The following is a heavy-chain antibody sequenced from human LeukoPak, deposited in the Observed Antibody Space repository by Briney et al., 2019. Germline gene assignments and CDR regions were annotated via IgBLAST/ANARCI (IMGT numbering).Heavy chain of an antibody. D-gene: IGHD1-1*01. CDR2: IRYDGSNK. V-gene: IGHV3-30*02. CDR3: ARHNYPKYYYYMDV. CDR1: GFTFSSYG. Sequence: GGSLRLSCAASGFTFSSYGMHWVRQAPGKGLEWVAFIRYDGSNKYYADSVKGRFTISRGNSKNTLSLQMNSLRAEDAALYYCARHNYPKYYYYMDVWGKGTTVTVSS. J-gene: IGHJ6*03.